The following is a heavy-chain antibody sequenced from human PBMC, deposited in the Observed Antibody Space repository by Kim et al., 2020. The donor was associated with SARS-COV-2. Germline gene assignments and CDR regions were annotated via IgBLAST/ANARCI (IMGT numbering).Heavy chain of an antibody. CDR2: INHSGST. CDR3: ARGTRQWLVRGPYSYYLGV. Sequence: SETLSLTCAVYGGSFSGYYWSWIRQPPGKGLEWIGEINHSGSTNYNPSLKSRVTISVDTSKNQFSLKLSSVTAADTAVYYCARGTRQWLVRGPYSYYLGV. D-gene: IGHD6-19*01. J-gene: IGHJ6*03. V-gene: IGHV4-34*01. CDR1: GGSFSGYY.